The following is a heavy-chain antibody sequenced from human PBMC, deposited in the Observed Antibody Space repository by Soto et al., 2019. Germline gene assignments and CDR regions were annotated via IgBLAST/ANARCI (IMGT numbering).Heavy chain of an antibody. J-gene: IGHJ6*02. Sequence: SETLPSTCAVSGYSLSSGYYWGWLRQPPGEGLEWVGSIYHSGSTYYNPSLKSRVTISVDTSKNQFSLKLSSVTAADTAVYYCPPESYGFDSGDYILSEDYFGMNVGGQGTRVPVS. V-gene: IGHV4-38-2*01. D-gene: IGHD4-17*01. CDR3: PPESYGFDSGDYILSEDYFGMNV. CDR2: IYHSGST. CDR1: GYSLSSGYY.